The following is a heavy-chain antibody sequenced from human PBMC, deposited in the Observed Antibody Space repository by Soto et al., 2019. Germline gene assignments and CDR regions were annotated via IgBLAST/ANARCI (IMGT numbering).Heavy chain of an antibody. V-gene: IGHV3-23*01. CDR3: TKVVAASSTLWAFDI. CDR2: ISGTSDST. D-gene: IGHD2-2*01. J-gene: IGHJ3*02. CDR1: SFIFSRYA. Sequence: PGGSLRLSCEGSSFIFSRYAMGWVRQAPGKGLEWVSGISGTSDSTNYADSVKGRFIISRDNSKNTLYLQMNSLRAEDTAVYYCTKVVAASSTLWAFDIWGQGTMVTVSS.